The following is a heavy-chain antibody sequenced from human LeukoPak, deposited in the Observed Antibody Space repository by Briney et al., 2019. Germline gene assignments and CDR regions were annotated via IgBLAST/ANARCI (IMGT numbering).Heavy chain of an antibody. V-gene: IGHV3-30-3*01. CDR3: ARTYYYDRSGYYDNWFDP. J-gene: IGHJ5*02. Sequence: GWSLRLSCAASGCTFSSYTMHWVRQAPGKGLEWISLLSYDGSNDYYADSVKGRFTISRDNSRDTLYLQMDSLRADDTAVYYCARTYYYDRSGYYDNWFDPWGQGTLVTVAS. D-gene: IGHD3-22*01. CDR1: GCTFSSYT. CDR2: LSYDGSND.